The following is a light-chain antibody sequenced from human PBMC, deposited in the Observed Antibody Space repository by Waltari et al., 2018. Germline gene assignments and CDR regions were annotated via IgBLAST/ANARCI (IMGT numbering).Light chain of an antibody. V-gene: IGLV3-19*01. J-gene: IGLJ3*02. Sequence: SSALTQDPAVSVALGQTVRFTCQGDSLRTSYASWYQLKPGQAPVVVLYGKDKRPSGIPDRISGYSSGTTSSLTITGAQAEDEADYYCSSRNGRANEVVFAGGTKVTVL. CDR2: GKD. CDR3: SSRNGRANEVV. CDR1: SLRTSY.